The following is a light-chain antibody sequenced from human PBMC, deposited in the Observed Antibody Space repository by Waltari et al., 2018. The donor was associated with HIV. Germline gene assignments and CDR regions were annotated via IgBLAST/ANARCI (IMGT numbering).Light chain of an antibody. J-gene: IGLJ1*01. V-gene: IGLV1-40*01. Sequence: QSVLTQPPSVSGAPGQRVTISCTGSSSKIGAGYDVHWYQQLPGTAPKLLIYDNSNRPSGVPDRFSGSKSGTSASLAITGLHSEDEADYYCQSYDSSLSGSYVFGTGTKVTVL. CDR1: SSKIGAGYD. CDR2: DNS. CDR3: QSYDSSLSGSYV.